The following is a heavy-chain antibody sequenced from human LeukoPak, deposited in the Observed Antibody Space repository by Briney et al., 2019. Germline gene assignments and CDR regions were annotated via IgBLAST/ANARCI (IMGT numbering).Heavy chain of an antibody. CDR2: IYYSGST. CDR1: GGSISSYY. J-gene: IGHJ6*02. D-gene: IGHD2-2*01. CDR3: ARGRYCSSSSCPWYYYYGMDV. V-gene: IGHV4-59*01. Sequence: SETLSLTCTVPGGSISSYYWSWIRQPPGKGLEWIGYIYYSGSTNYNPSLKSRVTISVDTSKNQFSLKLSSVTAADTAVYYCARGRYCSSSSCPWYYYYGMDVWGQGTTVTVSS.